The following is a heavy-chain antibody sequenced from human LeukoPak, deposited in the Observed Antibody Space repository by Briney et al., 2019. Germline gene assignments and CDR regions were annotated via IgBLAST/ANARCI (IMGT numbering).Heavy chain of an antibody. CDR3: ARRRKWWVDILTGYYTHYYMDV. CDR1: GGSISSYY. D-gene: IGHD3-9*01. V-gene: IGHV4-59*01. Sequence: SETLSLTCTVSGGSISSYYWSWIRQPPGKGLEWIGYIYYSGSTNYNPSLKSRVTISVDTSKNQFSLKLSSVTAADTAVYYCARRRKWWVDILTGYYTHYYMDVWGKGTTVTISS. J-gene: IGHJ6*03. CDR2: IYYSGST.